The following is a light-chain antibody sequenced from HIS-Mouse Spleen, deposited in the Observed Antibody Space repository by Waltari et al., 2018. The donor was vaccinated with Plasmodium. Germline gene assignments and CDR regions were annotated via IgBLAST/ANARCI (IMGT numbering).Light chain of an antibody. CDR2: GAS. J-gene: IGKJ3*01. CDR3: QQYNNWSFT. CDR1: QSVSSN. V-gene: IGKV3-15*01. Sequence: EIVMTQSPATLSVSPGERATLSCRASQSVSSNLAWYKQKPGQAPRLLIYGASTRATVIPARFSGSGSGTEFTLTISSLQSEDFAVSYCQQYNNWSFTFGPGTKVDIK.